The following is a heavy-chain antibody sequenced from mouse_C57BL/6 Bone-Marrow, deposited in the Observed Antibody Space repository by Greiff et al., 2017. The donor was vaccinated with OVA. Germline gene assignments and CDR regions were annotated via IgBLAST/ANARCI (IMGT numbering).Heavy chain of an antibody. D-gene: IGHD2-3*01. Sequence: EVMLVESGGGLVQSGRSLRLSCATSGFTFSDFYMEWVRQAPGKGLEWIAASRNKANDYTTEYSASVKGRFIVSRDTSQSILYLQMNALRAEDTAIYYCARDSSDGYSFDYWGQGTTLTVAS. J-gene: IGHJ2*01. CDR3: ARDSSDGYSFDY. CDR2: SRNKANDYTT. CDR1: GFTFSDFY. V-gene: IGHV7-1*01.